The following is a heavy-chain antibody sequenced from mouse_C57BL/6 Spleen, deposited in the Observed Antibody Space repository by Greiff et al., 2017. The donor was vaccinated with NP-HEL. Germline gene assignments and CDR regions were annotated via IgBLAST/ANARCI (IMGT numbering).Heavy chain of an antibody. CDR2: ISSGSSTI. CDR1: GFTFSDYG. D-gene: IGHD2-3*01. Sequence: EVKVEESGGGLVKPGGSLKLSCAASGFTFSDYGMHWVRQAPEKGLEWVAYISSGSSTIYYADTVKGRFTISRDNAKNTLFLQMTSLRSEDTAMYYCARRDGYYDFDVWGTGTTVTVSS. J-gene: IGHJ1*03. V-gene: IGHV5-17*01. CDR3: ARRDGYYDFDV.